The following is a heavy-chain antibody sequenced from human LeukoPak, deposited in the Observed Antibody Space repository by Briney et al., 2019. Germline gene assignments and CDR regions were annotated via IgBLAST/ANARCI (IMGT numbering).Heavy chain of an antibody. V-gene: IGHV3-21*01. CDR2: ISSSSSYI. J-gene: IGHJ5*02. Sequence: GSLRLSCAASGFTFSSYSMNWVRQAPGKGLEWVSSISSSSSYIYYADSVKGRFTISRDNAKNSLYLQMNSLRAEGTAVYYCASRYCSGGSCYSGWGAGFDPWGQGTLVTVSS. D-gene: IGHD2-15*01. CDR3: ASRYCSGGSCYSGWGAGFDP. CDR1: GFTFSSYS.